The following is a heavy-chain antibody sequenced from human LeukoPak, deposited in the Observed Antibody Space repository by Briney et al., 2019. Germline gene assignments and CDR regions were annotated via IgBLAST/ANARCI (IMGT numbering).Heavy chain of an antibody. CDR2: IYYSGST. D-gene: IGHD6-13*01. V-gene: IGHV4-39*01. CDR1: GASFSSSTYY. Sequence: SETLSLTCTVSGASFSSSTYYRGWIRQPPGKGLEWIGSIYYSGSTYYNPSLKSRVTMSVDTSKNQFSLKLSSVTAADTAVYYCARHAGGIAAAGTRPFDYWGQGTLVTVSS. CDR3: ARHAGGIAAAGTRPFDY. J-gene: IGHJ4*02.